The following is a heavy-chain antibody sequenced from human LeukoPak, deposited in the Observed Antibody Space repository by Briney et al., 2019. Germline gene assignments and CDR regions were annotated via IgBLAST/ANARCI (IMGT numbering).Heavy chain of an antibody. Sequence: PSETLSLTCTVSGGSISSSSYYWGWIRQPPGKGLEWIGSIYYSGSTYCNPSLKSRVTISVDTSKNQFSLKLSSVTAADTAVYYCARASVTYYYYYYMDVWGKGTTVTVSS. CDR3: ARASVTYYYYYYMDV. V-gene: IGHV4-39*01. CDR1: GGSISSSSYY. CDR2: IYYSGST. J-gene: IGHJ6*03. D-gene: IGHD4-11*01.